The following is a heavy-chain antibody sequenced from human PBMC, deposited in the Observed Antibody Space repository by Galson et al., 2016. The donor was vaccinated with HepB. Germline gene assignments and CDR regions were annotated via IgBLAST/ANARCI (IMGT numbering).Heavy chain of an antibody. J-gene: IGHJ4*02. D-gene: IGHD2-21*01. CDR3: ARGTMFVPHAIHYGSDI. V-gene: IGHV4-34*01. CDR2: INHSGRP. CDR1: GGSFSGYY. Sequence: ETLSLTCAVYGGSFSGYYWTWIRQSPGKGLEFIGEINHSGRPNYNPSLKSRLTISIDTSNNHFSLHLGSVTASDTAVYFCARGTMFVPHAIHYGSDIWGQGSLVTVSP.